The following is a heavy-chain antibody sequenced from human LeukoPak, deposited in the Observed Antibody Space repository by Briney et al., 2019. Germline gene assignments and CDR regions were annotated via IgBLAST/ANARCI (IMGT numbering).Heavy chain of an antibody. V-gene: IGHV3-48*03. D-gene: IGHD2-2*01. CDR2: ISSSGSTI. Sequence: GGSLRLSCAASGFTFSSYEMNWVRQAPGKGLEWVSYISSSGSTIYYADSVKGRFTISRDSAKNSLYLQMNSLRAEATAVYYCARWRVVPAATYFDYWGREPWSPSPQ. CDR3: ARWRVVPAATYFDY. J-gene: IGHJ4*02. CDR1: GFTFSSYE.